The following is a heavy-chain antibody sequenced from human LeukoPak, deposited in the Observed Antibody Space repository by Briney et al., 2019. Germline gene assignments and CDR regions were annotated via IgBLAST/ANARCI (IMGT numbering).Heavy chain of an antibody. D-gene: IGHD6-13*01. Sequence: GGSLRLSCAASGFTFSNYGMHWVRQAPGKGLEWVAVIWYDGSNKYYADSVKGRFTISRDNSKDTLFLQMNSLRADDTAVYYCASEAAAGAFDIWGQGTMVTVSS. CDR3: ASEAAAGAFDI. CDR2: IWYDGSNK. CDR1: GFTFSNYG. J-gene: IGHJ3*02. V-gene: IGHV3-33*01.